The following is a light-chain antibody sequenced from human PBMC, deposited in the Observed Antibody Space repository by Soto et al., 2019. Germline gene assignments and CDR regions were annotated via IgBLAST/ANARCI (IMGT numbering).Light chain of an antibody. Sequence: EIVLTQSPATLSLSPGERATLSCRASQSVSTFLAWYQQKPGQAPRLLIYDASTRATGIPARFSGSGSGTDLTLTISSLEPEDFAVYYCQQRSNWPGPFGGGTKMEIK. CDR2: DAS. J-gene: IGKJ4*01. CDR3: QQRSNWPGP. V-gene: IGKV3-11*01. CDR1: QSVSTF.